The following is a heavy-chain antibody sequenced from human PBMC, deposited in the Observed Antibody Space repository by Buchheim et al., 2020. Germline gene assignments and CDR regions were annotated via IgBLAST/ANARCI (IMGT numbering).Heavy chain of an antibody. CDR1: GFTFSSNS. V-gene: IGHV3-48*01. J-gene: IGHJ4*02. CDR2: ISSSTSTI. Sequence: EVQLVESGGGLVQPGGSLRLSCVASGFTFSSNSMNWVRQAPGKGLEWVSYISSSTSTIYYADSVKGRFTISRDNAKNSLFLPMNSLRAEDTAVYYCARDGPTSIGYYPDWGQGTL. CDR3: ARDGPTSIGYYPD. D-gene: IGHD3-22*01.